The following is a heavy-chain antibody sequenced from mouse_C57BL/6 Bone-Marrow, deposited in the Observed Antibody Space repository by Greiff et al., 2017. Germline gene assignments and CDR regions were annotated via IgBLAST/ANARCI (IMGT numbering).Heavy chain of an antibody. Sequence: DVKLVESGGGLVKPGGSLKLSCAASGFTFSSYAMSWVRQTPEKRLEWVATISDGGSYTYYPDNVKGRFTISRDNAKNNLYLQMDHLKSEDTAMYYCARVLYYGLDYWGQGTTLTVSS. CDR3: ARVLYYGLDY. J-gene: IGHJ2*01. V-gene: IGHV5-4*03. D-gene: IGHD1-1*01. CDR2: ISDGGSYT. CDR1: GFTFSSYA.